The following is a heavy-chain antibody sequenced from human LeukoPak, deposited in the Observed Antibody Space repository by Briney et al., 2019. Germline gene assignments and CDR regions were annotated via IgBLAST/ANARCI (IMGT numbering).Heavy chain of an antibody. CDR3: VRLGFRPLWIDY. CDR2: IYPGDSDI. CDR1: GSSFTSYW. J-gene: IGHJ4*02. V-gene: IGHV5-51*01. D-gene: IGHD2-21*01. Sequence: GESLKISCQGSGSSFTSYWIGWVRQLPGKGLQWMGIIYPGDSDITYSPSFQGQVTISADKSISTAYLQWSSLKASDTAMYYCVRLGFRPLWIDYWGQGTLVTVSS.